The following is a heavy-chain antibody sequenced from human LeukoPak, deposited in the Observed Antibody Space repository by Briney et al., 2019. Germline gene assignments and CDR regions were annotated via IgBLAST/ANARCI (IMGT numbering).Heavy chain of an antibody. D-gene: IGHD3-10*01. CDR2: ISSSAGST. J-gene: IGHJ4*02. V-gene: IGHV3-23*01. Sequence: GGSLRLSCVASGFTFSNYAMDWVRQAPGKGLEWVSIISSSAGSTYYADSVKGRFTISRDNSKNTLSLQMNSLKAEDTAIYYCAKDAGGAGASTFDYWGQGTLVTVSS. CDR1: GFTFSNYA. CDR3: AKDAGGAGASTFDY.